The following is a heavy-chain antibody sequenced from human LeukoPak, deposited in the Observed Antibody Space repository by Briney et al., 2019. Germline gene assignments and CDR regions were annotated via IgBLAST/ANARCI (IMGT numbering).Heavy chain of an antibody. CDR1: GFSFKSYA. Sequence: GGSLRLSCAASGFSFKSYAMSWVRQAPGMGLEWVSSISGRGDITYFADSMKGRFTISRDNSKSTLYLQLNSLRADDTAVYFCAKVSLAGYNSGAHFDLWGQGSLVTVSS. CDR2: ISGRGDIT. CDR3: AKVSLAGYNSGAHFDL. V-gene: IGHV3-23*01. D-gene: IGHD6-19*01. J-gene: IGHJ4*02.